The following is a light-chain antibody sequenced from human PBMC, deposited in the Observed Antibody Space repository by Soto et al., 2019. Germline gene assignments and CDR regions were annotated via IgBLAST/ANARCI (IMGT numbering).Light chain of an antibody. CDR3: HYYDDSPPFI. CDR1: QSVSSSY. J-gene: IGKJ3*01. CDR2: GAS. V-gene: IGKV3-20*01. Sequence: VLTQSPGTLSLSPGESATLSCRASQSVSSSYLAWYQQKPGQAPRLLIYGASSRATGIPDRFSGSGSGTDFTLTIRRLEPEDFAVYYCHYYDDSPPFIFGTGTKVDIK.